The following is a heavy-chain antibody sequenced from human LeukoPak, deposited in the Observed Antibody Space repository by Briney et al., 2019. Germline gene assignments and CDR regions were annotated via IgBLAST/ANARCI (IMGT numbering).Heavy chain of an antibody. D-gene: IGHD2-2*01. CDR3: AKSSINRFDY. V-gene: IGHV3-23*01. Sequence: GGSLRLSCAASGFTFSNYAMSWVRQAPGKGLEWVSNISGSGRGGATYYADSVKGRFTISRDNSKNTLYLQMNSLRAEDTSVYYCAKSSINRFDYWGQGTLVTVSS. J-gene: IGHJ4*02. CDR2: ISGSGRGGAT. CDR1: GFTFSNYA.